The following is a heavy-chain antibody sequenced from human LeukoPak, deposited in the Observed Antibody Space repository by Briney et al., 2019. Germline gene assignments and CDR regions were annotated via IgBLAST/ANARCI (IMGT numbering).Heavy chain of an antibody. V-gene: IGHV4-38-2*02. Sequence: PSETLSLTSTVSGYSLSSGYYWGWIRQPPGKGLEWIGSIYHSGSTYYNPALKSRVTISVDTSKKQFSLKLSSVTAADTAVYYCVTNSIGYCSGGNCYQVSDSWGQGSLVTVSS. CDR2: IYHSGST. J-gene: IGHJ4*02. D-gene: IGHD2-15*01. CDR3: VTNSIGYCSGGNCYQVSDS. CDR1: GYSLSSGYY.